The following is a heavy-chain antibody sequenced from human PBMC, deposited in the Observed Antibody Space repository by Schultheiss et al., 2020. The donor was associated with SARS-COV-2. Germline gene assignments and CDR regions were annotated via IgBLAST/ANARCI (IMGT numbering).Heavy chain of an antibody. CDR1: GGSISSSSYY. CDR3: ARDRRGSGWDFDY. J-gene: IGHJ4*02. Sequence: SETLSLTCTVSGGSISSSSYYWGWIRQPAGKGLEWIGRIYTRGSTNYNPSLKSRVTMSVDTSKNQFSLKLSSVTAADTAVYYCARDRRGSGWDFDYWGQGTLVTVSS. CDR2: IYTRGST. D-gene: IGHD6-19*01. V-gene: IGHV4-61*02.